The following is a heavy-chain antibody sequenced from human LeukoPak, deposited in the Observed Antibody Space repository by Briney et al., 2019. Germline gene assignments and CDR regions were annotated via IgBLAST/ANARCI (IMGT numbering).Heavy chain of an antibody. J-gene: IGHJ5*02. CDR3: AREGNTKRQLYNWFDP. Sequence: ASVKVSCKASGYTFTSYDINWVRQATGQGLEWMGWMSPNSGNTGYAQKFQGRVTMTRNTSISTAYMELSSLRSEDTAVYYCAREGNTKRQLYNWFDPWGQGTLVTVSS. V-gene: IGHV1-8*01. CDR2: MSPNSGNT. CDR1: GYTFTSYD. D-gene: IGHD2-2*01.